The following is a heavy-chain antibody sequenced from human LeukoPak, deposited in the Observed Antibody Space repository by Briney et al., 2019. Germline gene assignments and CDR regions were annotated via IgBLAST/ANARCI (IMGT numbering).Heavy chain of an antibody. CDR1: GFSFSDCI. D-gene: IGHD3-10*01. V-gene: IGHV3-15*01. Sequence: GGSLRLSCSASGFSFSDCIMNWVHQAPGKGLEWVGHIKSKTDGGTTDYAAPVKGRFTISRDDSRNTLFLQMNSLKTEDTAVYYCTLPWGSGSYYDYWGQGTLVTVSS. J-gene: IGHJ4*02. CDR3: TLPWGSGSYYDY. CDR2: IKSKTDGGTT.